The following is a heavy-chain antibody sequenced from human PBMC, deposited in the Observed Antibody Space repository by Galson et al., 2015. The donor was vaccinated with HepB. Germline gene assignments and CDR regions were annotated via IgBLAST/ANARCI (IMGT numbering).Heavy chain of an antibody. CDR1: GGSFSGYY. CDR3: ARGALYSCGWHFDY. J-gene: IGHJ4*02. Sequence: ETLSLTCAVYGGSFSGYYWSWIRQPPGKGLEWIGEINHSGSTNYNPSLKSRVTISVDTSKNQFSLKLSSVTAADTAVYYCARGALYSCGWHFDYWGQGTLVTVSS. D-gene: IGHD6-19*01. CDR2: INHSGST. V-gene: IGHV4-34*01.